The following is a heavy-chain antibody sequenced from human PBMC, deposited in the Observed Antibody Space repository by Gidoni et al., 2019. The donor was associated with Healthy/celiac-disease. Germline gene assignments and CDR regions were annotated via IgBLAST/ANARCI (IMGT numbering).Heavy chain of an antibody. CDR3: ARGYSYGHYYIDY. V-gene: IGHV4-31*03. CDR1: GGSISSGGYY. J-gene: IGHJ4*02. CDR2: IYYSGST. D-gene: IGHD5-18*01. Sequence: QVQLQESGPGLVKPSQTLSLTCPVSGGSISSGGYYWSWIRQHPGKGLEWIGYIYYSGSTYYNPSLKSRVTISVDTSKNQFSLKLSSVTAADTAVYYCARGYSYGHYYIDYWGQGTLVTVSS.